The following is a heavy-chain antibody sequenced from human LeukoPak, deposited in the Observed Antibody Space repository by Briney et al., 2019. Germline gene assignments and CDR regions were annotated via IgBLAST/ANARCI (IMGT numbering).Heavy chain of an antibody. CDR1: GXTFSSYA. CDR2: ISGSSGST. CDR3: AGGPMRYSDY. V-gene: IGHV3-23*01. Sequence: GGSLXLSCXASGXTFSSYAMSWVRQAPGKGLEWVSVISGSSGSTYYADSVKGRFTISRDNSKNTLYLQMNSLRADDTAVYYCAGGPMRYSDYWGQGTLVAVSS. D-gene: IGHD1-1*01. J-gene: IGHJ4*02.